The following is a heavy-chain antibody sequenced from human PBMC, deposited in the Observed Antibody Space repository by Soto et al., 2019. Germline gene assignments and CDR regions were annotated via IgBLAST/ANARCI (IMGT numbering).Heavy chain of an antibody. CDR3: ARGRPVQLERRRWFDP. Sequence: PSETLSLTCAVYGGSFSGYYWSWIRQPPGKGLEWIGEINHSGSTNYNPSLESRVTISVDTSKNQFSLKLSSVTAADTAVYYCARGRPVQLERRRWFDPWGQGTLVTVSS. V-gene: IGHV4-34*01. CDR2: INHSGST. CDR1: GGSFSGYY. J-gene: IGHJ5*02. D-gene: IGHD1-1*01.